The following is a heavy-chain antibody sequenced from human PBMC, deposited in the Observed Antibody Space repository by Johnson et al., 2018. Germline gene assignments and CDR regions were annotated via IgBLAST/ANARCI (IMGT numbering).Heavy chain of an antibody. V-gene: IGHV1-69*12. CDR2: IIGMFGTA. CDR1: GGTFSSYA. D-gene: IGHD3-22*01. CDR3: ARSAYYYHTGYLQH. Sequence: QVQLVQSGAEVKKPGSSVKVSCKTSGGTFSSYAFSWVRQAPGQGLEWMGGIIGMFGTAHYAQKFQGRVTITADEFTGTAYMELSSLTSEDTAVYYCARSAYYYHTGYLQHWGQGTLVTVSS. J-gene: IGHJ1*01.